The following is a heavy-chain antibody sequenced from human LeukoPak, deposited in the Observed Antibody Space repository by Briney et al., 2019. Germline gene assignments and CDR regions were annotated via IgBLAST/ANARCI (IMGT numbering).Heavy chain of an antibody. CDR1: GYTFTGYY. J-gene: IGHJ4*02. V-gene: IGHV1-18*04. CDR2: ISAYNGNT. Sequence: ASVKVSCKASGYTFTGYYMHWARQAPGQGLEWMGWISAYNGNTNYAQKFQGRVTMTTDTFTSIAYMELRSLRSDDTAMYHCARDTDTGNYYGSGSYYSPPGYWGQGTLVTVSS. D-gene: IGHD3-10*01. CDR3: ARDTDTGNYYGSGSYYSPPGY.